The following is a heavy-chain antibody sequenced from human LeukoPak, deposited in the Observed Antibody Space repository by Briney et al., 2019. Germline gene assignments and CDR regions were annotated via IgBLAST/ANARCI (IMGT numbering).Heavy chain of an antibody. J-gene: IGHJ4*02. CDR3: ARRLVVVAAGGDY. D-gene: IGHD2-15*01. Sequence: GGSLRLSCAASGFTFSSHRMNWVRQAPGRGLEWVSTISSSSSYIYYADSVKGRFTISRDNAQNSLYLQMNSLRAEDTAVYYCARRLVVVAAGGDYWGQGTLVTVSS. CDR1: GFTFSSHR. CDR2: ISSSSSYI. V-gene: IGHV3-21*01.